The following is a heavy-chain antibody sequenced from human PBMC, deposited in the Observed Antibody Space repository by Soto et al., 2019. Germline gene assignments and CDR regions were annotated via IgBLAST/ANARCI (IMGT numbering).Heavy chain of an antibody. D-gene: IGHD4-17*01. CDR3: ASDPTVTTAIDY. CDR1: GYTFTSYG. V-gene: IGHV1-18*01. CDR2: ISAYNGNT. J-gene: IGHJ4*02. Sequence: ASVKVSCKASGYTFTSYGISWVRQAPGQGLEWMGWISAYNGNTNYAQKLQGRVTMTTATSTSTAYMELRSLRSDDTAVYSCASDPTVTTAIDYWGQGTLVTVSS.